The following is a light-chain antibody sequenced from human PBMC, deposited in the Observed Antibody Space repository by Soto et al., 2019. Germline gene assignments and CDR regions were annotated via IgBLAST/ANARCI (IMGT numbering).Light chain of an antibody. CDR3: CSYTSLSTVV. CDR2: AVS. CDR1: SSDVGGYNH. Sequence: QAALTQPASVSGSPGQSITISCTGTSSDVGGYNHVSWYQHSPGKAPKLILFAVSARPSGVSHRFSGSKSGNTASLTISGLQADDEADYYCCSYTSLSTVVFGGGTKLTVL. J-gene: IGLJ2*01. V-gene: IGLV2-14*01.